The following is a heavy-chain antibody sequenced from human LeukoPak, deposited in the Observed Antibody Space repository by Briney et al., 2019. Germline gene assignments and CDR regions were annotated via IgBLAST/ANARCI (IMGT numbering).Heavy chain of an antibody. Sequence: GGSLRLSCAASGFTFSSYAMSWVRQAPGKGLEWVAVISYDGSNKYYADSVKGRFTISRDNSKNTLYLQMNSLRAEDTAVYYCARSCSGGSCYSGYYYGMDVWGQGTTVTVSS. D-gene: IGHD2-15*01. CDR3: ARSCSGGSCYSGYYYGMDV. CDR1: GFTFSSYA. CDR2: ISYDGSNK. J-gene: IGHJ6*02. V-gene: IGHV3-30-3*01.